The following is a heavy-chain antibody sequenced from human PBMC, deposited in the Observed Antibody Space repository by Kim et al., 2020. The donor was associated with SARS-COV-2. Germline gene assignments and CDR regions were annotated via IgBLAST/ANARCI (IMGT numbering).Heavy chain of an antibody. J-gene: IGHJ4*02. D-gene: IGHD2-2*01. CDR2: IKSKTDGGTA. Sequence: GGSLRLSCAVSGIPFSNAWFNWVRQSPGKGLEWFGLIKSKTDGGTADLAAPVKGRFAISRDDSKNTLSLLMNNVETDDSAVYYCTTVSMRWGQGTLVTVSS. CDR3: TTVSMR. V-gene: IGHV3-15*01. CDR1: GIPFSNAW.